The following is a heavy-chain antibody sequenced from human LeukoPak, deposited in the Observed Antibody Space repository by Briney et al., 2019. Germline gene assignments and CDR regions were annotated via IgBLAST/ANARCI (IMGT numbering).Heavy chain of an antibody. CDR3: ARGLPTYYDFWSGYPPGL. CDR1: GYTFTNYY. J-gene: IGHJ2*01. V-gene: IGHV1-46*01. CDR2: INTSDDIT. Sequence: ASVKISCKACGYTFTNYYMHWVRQAPGQGLEWMGIINTSDDITTYAQKFQGRVTMTRDTSTSTVYMELSRLRSEDTAVYYCARGLPTYYDFWSGYPPGLWGRGTLVTVSS. D-gene: IGHD3-3*01.